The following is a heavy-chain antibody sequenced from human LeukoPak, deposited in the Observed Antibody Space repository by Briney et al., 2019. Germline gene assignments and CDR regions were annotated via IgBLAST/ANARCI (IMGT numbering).Heavy chain of an antibody. V-gene: IGHV1-8*01. CDR3: ARDWSIAALQRFGY. D-gene: IGHD6-6*01. CDR1: GYTFTSYD. CDR2: MNPNSGNT. J-gene: IGHJ4*02. Sequence: GASVKVSCKASGYTFTSYDINWVRQATGQGLEWMGWMNPNSGNTGYAQKFQGRVTMTRNTSISTAYMELSSLRPEDTAVYYCARDWSIAALQRFGYWGQGTLVTVSS.